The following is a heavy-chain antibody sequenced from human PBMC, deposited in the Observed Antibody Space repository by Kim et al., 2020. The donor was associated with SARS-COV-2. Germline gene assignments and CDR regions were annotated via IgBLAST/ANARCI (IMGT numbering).Heavy chain of an antibody. CDR1: GFTFSSYA. CDR2: ISYDGSNK. D-gene: IGHD1-20*01. Sequence: GGSLRLSCAASGFTFSSYAMHWVRQAPGKGLEWVAVISYDGSNKYYADSVKGRFTISRDNSKNTLYLQMNSLRAEDTAVYYCARASITGTYGFSYWGQGT. V-gene: IGHV3-30*04. J-gene: IGHJ4*02. CDR3: ARASITGTYGFSY.